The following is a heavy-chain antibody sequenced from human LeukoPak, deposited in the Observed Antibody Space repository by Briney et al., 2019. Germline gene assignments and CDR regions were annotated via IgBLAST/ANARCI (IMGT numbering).Heavy chain of an antibody. CDR3: VKDRTGTYTLDY. J-gene: IGHJ4*02. CDR1: GFTFSNYA. D-gene: IGHD3-10*01. CDR2: ISDDGSRQ. Sequence: GGSLRLSCAATGFTFSNYAIHWGRQAPGKGLEWVAFISDDGSRQHYADSVKGRFTISRDNSKNTLNLQMNSLRAEDTAVYYCVKDRTGTYTLDYWGRGTLVTVSS. V-gene: IGHV3-30-3*01.